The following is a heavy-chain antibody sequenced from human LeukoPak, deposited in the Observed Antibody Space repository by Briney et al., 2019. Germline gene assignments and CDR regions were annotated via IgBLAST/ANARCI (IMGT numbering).Heavy chain of an antibody. Sequence: GGSLRLSCAASGFTFTTNWMHWVRQAPGKGLVWVSRINPDGSNTVYADSVKGRFTISRDNAQNMLYLQMNSLRVDDSAVYYCAKDLWYGASDCWGQGALVAVST. V-gene: IGHV3-74*01. CDR2: INPDGSNT. D-gene: IGHD3-10*01. CDR3: AKDLWYGASDC. J-gene: IGHJ4*02. CDR1: GFTFTTNW.